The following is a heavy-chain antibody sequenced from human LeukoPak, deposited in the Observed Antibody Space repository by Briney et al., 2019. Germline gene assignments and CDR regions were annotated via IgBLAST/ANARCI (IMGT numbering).Heavy chain of an antibody. D-gene: IGHD1-26*01. CDR1: GFTVSNNY. Sequence: GGSLRLSCAASGFTVSNNYMSWVRQAPGKGLEWVAVISYDGSNKYYADPVKGRFTISRDNSKNTLYLQMNSLRAEDTAVYYCARDRYSGSYFDYWGQGTLVTVSS. J-gene: IGHJ4*02. CDR3: ARDRYSGSYFDY. V-gene: IGHV3-30-3*01. CDR2: ISYDGSNK.